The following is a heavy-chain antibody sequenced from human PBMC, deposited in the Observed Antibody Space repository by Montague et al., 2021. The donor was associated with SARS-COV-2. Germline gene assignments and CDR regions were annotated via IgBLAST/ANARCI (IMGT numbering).Heavy chain of an antibody. D-gene: IGHD6-19*01. CDR2: IYHSGST. CDR3: ARGSRQWLVRPPHYYYFDY. Sequence: SETLSLTCAVYGGSISSYYWSWIRQPPGKGLEWIGYIYHSGSTNYNPSLKSRVTISVDTSKNQFSLKLSSVTAADTAVYYCARGSRQWLVRPPHYYYFDYWGQGTLVTVSS. CDR1: GGSISSYY. J-gene: IGHJ4*02. V-gene: IGHV4-59*12.